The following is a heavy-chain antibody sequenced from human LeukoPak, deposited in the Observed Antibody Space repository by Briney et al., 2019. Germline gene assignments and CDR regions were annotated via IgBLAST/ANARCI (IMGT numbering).Heavy chain of an antibody. CDR1: GGSFSGYY. J-gene: IGHJ6*02. Sequence: SETLSLTCAVYGGSFSGYYWSWIRQPPGKGLEWIGEINHSGSTNYNPSLKSRVTISVDTSKNQFSLKLSSVTAADTAVYYCARAGIVVVPAAMESYYYYYGMDVWGQGTTVIVSS. CDR2: INHSGST. D-gene: IGHD2-2*01. V-gene: IGHV4-34*01. CDR3: ARAGIVVVPAAMESYYYYYGMDV.